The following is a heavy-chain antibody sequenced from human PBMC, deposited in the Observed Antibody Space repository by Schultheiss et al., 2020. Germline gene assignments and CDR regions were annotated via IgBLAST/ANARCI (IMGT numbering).Heavy chain of an antibody. CDR2: INAGNGNT. J-gene: IGHJ6*04. Sequence: ASVKVSCKASGYTFTSYAMHWVRQAPGQRLEWMGWINAGNGNTKYSQKFQGRVTITRDTSASTAYMELSSLRSEDTAVYYCARSGVPSKSFWSGYDADYYYGMDVWGKGTTVTVSS. CDR1: GYTFTSYA. V-gene: IGHV1-3*01. CDR3: ARSGVPSKSFWSGYDADYYYGMDV. D-gene: IGHD3-3*01.